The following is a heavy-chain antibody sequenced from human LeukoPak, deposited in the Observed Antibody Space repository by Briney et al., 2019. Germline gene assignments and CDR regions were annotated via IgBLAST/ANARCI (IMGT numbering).Heavy chain of an antibody. CDR3: ARDVDATSGWFDP. V-gene: IGHV4-34*01. Sequence: SETLSLTCAVYGGSFSGYYWSWIRQPPGKGLEWIGGINHSRTTNYNPSLKSRVTISVDTSKNQFSLKLSSVTAADTAVYYCARDVDATSGWFDPWGQGTLVTVFS. CDR1: GGSFSGYY. D-gene: IGHD2-15*01. J-gene: IGHJ5*02. CDR2: INHSRTT.